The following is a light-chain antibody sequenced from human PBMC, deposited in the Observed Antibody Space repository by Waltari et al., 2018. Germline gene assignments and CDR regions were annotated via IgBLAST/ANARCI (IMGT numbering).Light chain of an antibody. Sequence: QSALTQPASVSGSPGQSITISCTGTSSDVGTYNLVSWYQHHPGQAPKPMIYESTKRPSGVSNRFSGSKSGNTASLTISVLQAEDEADYYCCSFAGSSPHVVFGGGTKLTVL. CDR2: EST. V-gene: IGLV2-23*01. CDR1: SSDVGTYNL. CDR3: CSFAGSSPHVV. J-gene: IGLJ2*01.